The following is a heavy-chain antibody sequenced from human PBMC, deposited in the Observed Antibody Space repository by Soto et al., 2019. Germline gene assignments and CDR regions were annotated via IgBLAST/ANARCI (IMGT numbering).Heavy chain of an antibody. J-gene: IGHJ5*02. Sequence: WETLSLTCTVSGGSISSSSYYWGWIRQPPGKWLEWIGSIYYSGSTYYNPSLKSRVTISVDTSKNQFSLKLSSVTAADTAVYYCARRDTMVRGDWFDPWGQGTLVTVSS. CDR3: ARRDTMVRGDWFDP. V-gene: IGHV4-39*01. CDR2: IYYSGST. D-gene: IGHD3-10*01. CDR1: GGSISSSSYY.